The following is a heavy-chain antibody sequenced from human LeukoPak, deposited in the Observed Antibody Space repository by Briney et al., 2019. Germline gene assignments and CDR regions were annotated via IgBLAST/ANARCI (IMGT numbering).Heavy chain of an antibody. CDR2: IYHSGST. V-gene: IGHV4-38-2*02. D-gene: IGHD6-13*01. CDR3: ARDSIAADGTLGAYLSWFDP. Sequence: SETLSLTCTVSGGSISSGYYWGWIRQPPGKGLEWIGSIYHSGSTYYNPSLKSRVTISVDTSKNQFSLKLSSVTAADTAVYYCARDSIAADGTLGAYLSWFDPWGQGTLVTVSS. CDR1: GGSISSGYY. J-gene: IGHJ5*02.